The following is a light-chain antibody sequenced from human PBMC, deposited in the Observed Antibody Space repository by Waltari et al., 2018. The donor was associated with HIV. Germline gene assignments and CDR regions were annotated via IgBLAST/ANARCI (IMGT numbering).Light chain of an antibody. CDR3: QQYHDWPWFT. V-gene: IGKV3-15*01. J-gene: IGKJ2*01. CDR2: AAS. Sequence: DIVMRQSPATLSVSLGKSATLSCRASQSVGVHLAWYQQRPGQTPGLLIYAASTRATGIPPRFSGSASGTNFALTISSLQSEDVGFYYCQQYHDWPWFTFGQGTKLEIK. CDR1: QSVGVH.